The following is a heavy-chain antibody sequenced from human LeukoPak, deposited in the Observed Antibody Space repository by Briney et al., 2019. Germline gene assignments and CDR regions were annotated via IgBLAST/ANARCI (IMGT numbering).Heavy chain of an antibody. J-gene: IGHJ3*02. Sequence: SETLSLTCTVSGGSITSSNYCWGWIRQPPGKGLEWIGSIYYSGSTYYNSSLKSRATISVDTSKNQFSLKLSSVTATDTAVYYCARHSNYYDFRGQGAFHIWGQGTMVTVPS. D-gene: IGHD3-22*01. CDR1: GGSITSSNYC. V-gene: IGHV4-39*01. CDR3: ARHSNYYDFRGQGAFHI. CDR2: IYYSGST.